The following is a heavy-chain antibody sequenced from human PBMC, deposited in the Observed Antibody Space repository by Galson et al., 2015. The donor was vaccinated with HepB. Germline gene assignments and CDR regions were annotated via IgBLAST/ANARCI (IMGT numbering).Heavy chain of an antibody. D-gene: IGHD3-10*01. CDR2: INTNTGNP. Sequence: SVKVSCKASGYTFTSYAMNWVRQAPGQGLEWMGWINTNTGNPTYAQGFTGRFVFSLDTSVSTAYLQISSLKAEDTAVYYCARGGETPWFGLFYGTDVWGQGTTVTVSS. CDR3: ARGGETPWFGLFYGTDV. J-gene: IGHJ6*02. CDR1: GYTFTSYA. V-gene: IGHV7-4-1*02.